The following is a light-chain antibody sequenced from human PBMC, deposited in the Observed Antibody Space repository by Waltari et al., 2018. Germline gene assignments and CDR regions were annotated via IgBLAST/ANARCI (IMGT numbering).Light chain of an antibody. J-gene: IGKJ3*01. CDR2: WSS. CDR3: QQYYSTPPFT. CDR1: QSLLYNSNNKNY. V-gene: IGKV4-1*01. Sequence: DIVLTQSPDSLAVSLGERATINCKSSQSLLYNSNNKNYLAWYQQKPGQPPKLFIYWSSTRGSGVPDRFSGSGSGTDFTLTISSLQAEDAAVYYCQQYYSTPPFTFGPGTKVEIK.